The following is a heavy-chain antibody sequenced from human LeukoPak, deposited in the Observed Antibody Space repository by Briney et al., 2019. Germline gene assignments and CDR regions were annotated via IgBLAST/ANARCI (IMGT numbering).Heavy chain of an antibody. J-gene: IGHJ4*02. Sequence: GGSLRLSCEASGLRISDYYMSWVRQAPGKGLEWVSVVYSGPGGSTYYAESVKGRFTISRDNSKNTLYLQMNRLRVADTAIYYCAKDRHDYGDYAFDSWGQGTLVTVSS. CDR2: VYSGPGGST. CDR1: GLRISDYY. V-gene: IGHV3-23*01. D-gene: IGHD4-17*01. CDR3: AKDRHDYGDYAFDS.